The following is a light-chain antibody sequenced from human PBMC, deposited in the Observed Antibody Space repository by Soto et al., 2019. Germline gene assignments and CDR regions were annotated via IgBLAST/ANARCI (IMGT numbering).Light chain of an antibody. CDR1: SSDVGVYNY. J-gene: IGLJ1*01. Sequence: QSALTQPASVSGSPGQSITISCTGTSSDVGVYNYVSWYQQHPDTAPRLIIYDVRYRPSGVSNRFSGSKSGNTASLTISGLQAEDEADYYCSAYTSSTTPYVFGPGTKVNV. CDR2: DVR. CDR3: SAYTSSTTPYV. V-gene: IGLV2-14*03.